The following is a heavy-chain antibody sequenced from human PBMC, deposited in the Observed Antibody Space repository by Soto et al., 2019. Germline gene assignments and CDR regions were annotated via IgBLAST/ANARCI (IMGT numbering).Heavy chain of an antibody. V-gene: IGHV4-31*03. CDR2: IYYSGST. J-gene: IGHJ4*02. CDR1: GGSISSGGYY. CDR3: ARVRSPSGDSFDY. D-gene: IGHD2-21*01. Sequence: KPSETLSLTCTVSGGSISSGGYYWSWIRQHPGKGLEWIGYIYYSGSTYYNPSLKSRVTISVDTSKNQFSLKLSSVTAADTAVYYCARVRSPSGDSFDYWGQGTLVTVSS.